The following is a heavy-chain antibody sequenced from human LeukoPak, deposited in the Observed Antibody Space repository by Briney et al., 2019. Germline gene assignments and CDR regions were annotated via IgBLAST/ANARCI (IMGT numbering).Heavy chain of an antibody. V-gene: IGHV1-69*06. CDR1: GGTFSSYA. D-gene: IGHD3-10*01. CDR2: IIPIFGTA. J-gene: IGHJ6*04. Sequence: ASVKVSCKASGGTFSSYAISWVRQAPGQGLEWMGWIIPIFGTANYAQKFQGRVTITADKSTSTAYMELSSLRSEDTAVYYCARAMTYYYGSGSRKDPYYYYGMDVWGKGTTVTVSS. CDR3: ARAMTYYYGSGSRKDPYYYYGMDV.